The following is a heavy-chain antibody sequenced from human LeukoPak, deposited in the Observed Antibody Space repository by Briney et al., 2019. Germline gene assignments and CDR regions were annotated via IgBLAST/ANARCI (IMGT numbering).Heavy chain of an antibody. CDR1: GFTFSSYW. CDR3: ARDHYYGSGSYYASHWFDP. D-gene: IGHD3-10*01. CDR2: IKQDGSEE. J-gene: IGHJ5*02. V-gene: IGHV3-7*01. Sequence: GGSLRLSCAASGFTFSSYWMSWVRQAPGKGLEWVANIKQDGSEEYYVDSVKGRFTISRDNAKNSLYPQMNSLRAEDTAVYYCARDHYYGSGSYYASHWFDPWGQGTLVTVSS.